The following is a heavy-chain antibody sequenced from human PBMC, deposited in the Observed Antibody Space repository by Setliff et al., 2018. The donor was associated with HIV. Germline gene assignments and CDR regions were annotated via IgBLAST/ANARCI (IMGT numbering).Heavy chain of an antibody. CDR2: IYYSGST. D-gene: IGHD6-19*01. Sequence: PSETLSLTCTVSGGSISSNSYFWGWIRQPPGKGLEWIGSIYYSGSTYYNPSLKSRVTISVDTPKNQFSLKLSSVTAADTAVYYCAKGVAGLQYYYYYMDVWGKGTTVTVSS. J-gene: IGHJ6*03. CDR1: GGSISSNSYF. CDR3: AKGVAGLQYYYYYMDV. V-gene: IGHV4-39*01.